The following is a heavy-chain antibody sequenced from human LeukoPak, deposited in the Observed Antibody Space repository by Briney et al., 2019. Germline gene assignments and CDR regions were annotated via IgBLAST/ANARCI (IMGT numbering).Heavy chain of an antibody. J-gene: IGHJ4*02. V-gene: IGHV4-4*07. Sequence: SETLSLTCIVSGGSIRSYYWSRIRQTAGKGLEWIGRISTSGTTNYNPSLKSRVSMSVDTSKNQLSLKLSSVTAADTAVYYCVRGSYPGWYSGEFDYWGQGILVIVSS. CDR2: ISTSGTT. CDR3: VRGSYPGWYSGEFDY. D-gene: IGHD6-19*01. CDR1: GGSIRSYY.